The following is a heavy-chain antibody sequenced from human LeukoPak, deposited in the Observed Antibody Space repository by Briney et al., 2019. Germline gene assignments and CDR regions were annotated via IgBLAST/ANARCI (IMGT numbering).Heavy chain of an antibody. Sequence: PGGSLRLSCTASGFTFSGYWMNWVRQAPGKGLVWVSRIGGDGGSTTYADSVKGRFTISRDNAKNTLYLQMTSLRAEDTAVYYCARGGSGNFYYWGQGTLVTVSS. J-gene: IGHJ4*02. CDR3: ARGGSGNFYY. CDR1: GFTFSGYW. CDR2: IGGDGGST. D-gene: IGHD1-26*01. V-gene: IGHV3-74*03.